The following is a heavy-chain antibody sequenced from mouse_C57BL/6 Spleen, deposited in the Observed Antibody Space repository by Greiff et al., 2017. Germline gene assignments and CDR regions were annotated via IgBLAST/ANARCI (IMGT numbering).Heavy chain of an antibody. CDR3: ARREGDD. V-gene: IGHV1-50*01. J-gene: IGHJ2*01. Sequence: QVQLKQPGAELVKPGASVKLSCKASGYTFTSYWMQWVKQRPGQGLEWIGEIDPSDSYTNYNQKFKGKATLTVDTSSSTAYMQLSSLTSEDSAVYYCARREGDDWGQGTTLTVSS. CDR1: GYTFTSYW. CDR2: IDPSDSYT.